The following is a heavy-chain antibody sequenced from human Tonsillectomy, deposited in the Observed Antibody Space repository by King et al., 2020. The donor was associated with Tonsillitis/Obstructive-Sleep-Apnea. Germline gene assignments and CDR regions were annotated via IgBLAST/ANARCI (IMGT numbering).Heavy chain of an antibody. CDR3: ARDSMSHYYDSSGYYTFDY. Sequence: QLVQSGPEVKKPGASVKVSCKASGYTFSSYGISWVRQAPGQGLEWMGWISAYNGHTNYAQQLQGRVTMTTDTSTSTAYMEVRSLRSDDTAVYYCARDSMSHYYDSSGYYTFDYWGQGTLVTVSS. CDR2: ISAYNGHT. D-gene: IGHD3-22*01. CDR1: GYTFSSYG. V-gene: IGHV1-18*01. J-gene: IGHJ4*02.